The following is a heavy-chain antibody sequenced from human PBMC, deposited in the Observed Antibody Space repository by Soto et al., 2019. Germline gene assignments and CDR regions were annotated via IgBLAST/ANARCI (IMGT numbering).Heavy chain of an antibody. CDR3: ARDRNEQGVYVIDY. Sequence: QGQLVESGGGVAQPGRTLRLACAASGFSFSSSAMHWFRQAPGKGPEWVAVLWSDGINEYYADSVKGRFIVSRDNSKNALYLQMSSLRAEDTAMYYCARDRNEQGVYVIDYWGQGTLVTVSS. J-gene: IGHJ4*02. CDR2: LWSDGINE. D-gene: IGHD1-1*01. V-gene: IGHV3-33*01. CDR1: GFSFSSSA.